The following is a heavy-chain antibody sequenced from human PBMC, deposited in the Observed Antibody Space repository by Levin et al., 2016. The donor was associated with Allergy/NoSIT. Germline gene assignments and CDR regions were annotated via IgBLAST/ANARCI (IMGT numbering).Heavy chain of an antibody. J-gene: IGHJ5*02. D-gene: IGHD2-2*01. CDR3: AYRRCSRITCSAADDWFDP. Sequence: WIRQPPGKALEWLALIYWDDHKHYNPSLESRLAITKDASKNQVVLTMTNMDPVDTATYYCAYRRCSRITCSAADDWFDPWGQGTLVTVSS. V-gene: IGHV2-5*02. CDR2: IYWDDHK.